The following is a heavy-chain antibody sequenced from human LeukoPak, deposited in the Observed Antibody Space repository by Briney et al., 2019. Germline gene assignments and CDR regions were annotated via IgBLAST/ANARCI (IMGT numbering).Heavy chain of an antibody. CDR3: ARDGGIVGASVDY. J-gene: IGHJ4*02. Sequence: PSETLSLTCTVSGGSISSGGYYWSWIRQHPGKGLEWIGYIYYSGSTYYNPSLKSRVTISVDTSKNQFSLKLSSVTAADTAVYYCARDGGIVGASVDYWGQGTLVTVSS. CDR1: GGSISSGGYY. CDR2: IYYSGST. D-gene: IGHD1-26*01. V-gene: IGHV4-31*03.